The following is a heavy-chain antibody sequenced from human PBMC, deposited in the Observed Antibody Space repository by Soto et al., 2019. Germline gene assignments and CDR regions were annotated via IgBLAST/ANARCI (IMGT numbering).Heavy chain of an antibody. CDR3: ARVKGGVAAAGTWYFDL. V-gene: IGHV4-59*01. J-gene: IGHJ2*01. D-gene: IGHD6-13*01. CDR2: IYYSGST. CDR1: GGSISSYY. Sequence: SETLSLTCTVSGGSISSYYWSWIRQPPGKGLEWIGYIYYSGSTNYNPSLKSRVTISVDTSKNQFSLKLSSVTAADTAVYYCARVKGGVAAAGTWYFDLWGRGTLVTVSS.